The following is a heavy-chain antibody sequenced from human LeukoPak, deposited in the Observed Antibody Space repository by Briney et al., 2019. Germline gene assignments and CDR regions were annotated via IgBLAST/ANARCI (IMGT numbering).Heavy chain of an antibody. Sequence: GGSLRLSCVASGFSFSSYNMNWARQAPGKGLEWVSSISRSASNIYYADSVKGRFTISRDNAKNSFYLQMNSLRAEDTAVFYCARDPEGFGATYFDYWGQGTLVTVSS. D-gene: IGHD3-16*01. CDR2: ISRSASNI. CDR3: ARDPEGFGATYFDY. CDR1: GFSFSSYN. J-gene: IGHJ4*02. V-gene: IGHV3-21*01.